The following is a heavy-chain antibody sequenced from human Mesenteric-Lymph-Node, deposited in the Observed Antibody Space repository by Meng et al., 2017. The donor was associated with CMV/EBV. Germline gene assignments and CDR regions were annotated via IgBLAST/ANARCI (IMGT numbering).Heavy chain of an antibody. CDR1: GFNFSGFT. J-gene: IGHJ6*02. CDR2: ISGSSDYI. D-gene: IGHD6-19*01. V-gene: IGHV3-21*01. Sequence: GESLKISCAGSGFNFSGFTLNWVRQAPGKGLEWVSSISGSSDYIWYADSVKGRFTISRDNAKNSLYLQMNTLRAEDAAVYYCARWLDDSDTSRYFPPIFTMDVWGQGTTVTVSS. CDR3: ARWLDDSDTSRYFPPIFTMDV.